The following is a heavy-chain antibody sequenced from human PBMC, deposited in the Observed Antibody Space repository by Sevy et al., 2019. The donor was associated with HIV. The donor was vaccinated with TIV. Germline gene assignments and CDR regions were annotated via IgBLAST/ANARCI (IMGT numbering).Heavy chain of an antibody. CDR1: GGSISSYY. CDR2: IYYSVST. Sequence: SETLSLTCTVSGGSISSYYWSWIRQPPGKGLEWIGYIYYSVSTNYNPSLKSRVTISVDTSKNQFSLKLSSVTAADTAVYYCARGQYYDSSVYYYGGYYFDYWGQGTLVTVSS. CDR3: ARGQYYDSSVYYYGGYYFDY. V-gene: IGHV4-59*01. D-gene: IGHD3-22*01. J-gene: IGHJ4*02.